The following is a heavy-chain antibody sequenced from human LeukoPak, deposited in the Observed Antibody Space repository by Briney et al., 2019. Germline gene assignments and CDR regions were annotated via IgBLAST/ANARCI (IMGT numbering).Heavy chain of an antibody. Sequence: GGSLRLSCAASGFTFSSYWMSWVRQAPGKRLEWVANIKQDGSEKYYVDSVQGRFTISKENAKNSLYLQMNSLRAEDTAVYYCARDEQLGQFDPWGQGTLVTVSS. CDR2: IKQDGSEK. J-gene: IGHJ5*02. CDR3: ARDEQLGQFDP. CDR1: GFTFSSYW. D-gene: IGHD6-13*01. V-gene: IGHV3-7*01.